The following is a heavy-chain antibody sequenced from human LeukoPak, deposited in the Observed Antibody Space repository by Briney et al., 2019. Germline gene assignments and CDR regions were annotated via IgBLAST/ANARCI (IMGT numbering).Heavy chain of an antibody. CDR2: INHSGSN. D-gene: IGHD3-22*01. V-gene: IGHV4-34*01. J-gene: IGHJ4*02. CDR1: GGSFSGYY. Sequence: SETLSLTCAVYGGSFSGYYWSWIRQPPGKGLEWIGEINHSGSNNYNPSLKSRVTISVDTTKNQFSLKLSSVTAAATAVYYCARARGVYYYDSRGYRYWGQGTLVAVSS. CDR3: ARARGVYYYDSRGYRY.